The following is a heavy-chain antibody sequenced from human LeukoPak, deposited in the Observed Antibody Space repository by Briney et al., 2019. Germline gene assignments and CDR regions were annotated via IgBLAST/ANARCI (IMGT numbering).Heavy chain of an antibody. V-gene: IGHV4-30-2*01. CDR2: IYHSGST. J-gene: IGHJ3*02. CDR1: GGSISSGGYS. D-gene: IGHD4-17*01. Sequence: SETLSLTCAVSGGSISSGGYSWSWIRQPPGKGLEWIGYIYHSGSTYYNPSLKSRVTISVDRSKKQFSLKLSSVIVADTALYFCARRGANDFGDSAGNFAYDIWGQGTMVTASS. CDR3: ARRGANDFGDSAGNFAYDI.